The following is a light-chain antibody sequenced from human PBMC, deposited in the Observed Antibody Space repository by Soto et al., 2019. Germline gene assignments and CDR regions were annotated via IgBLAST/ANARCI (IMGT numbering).Light chain of an antibody. CDR3: QQYNTFLT. CDR1: HNIIKW. Sequence: DIQMTQSPTTLSASVGDRVTITCRASHNIIKWLAWYQQKPGKAPKLLIYEASSLQSGVPSRFSGSGSGTEFILTISSLQPEDSATYYCQQYNTFLTFGGGTKVEIK. J-gene: IGKJ4*01. CDR2: EAS. V-gene: IGKV1-5*03.